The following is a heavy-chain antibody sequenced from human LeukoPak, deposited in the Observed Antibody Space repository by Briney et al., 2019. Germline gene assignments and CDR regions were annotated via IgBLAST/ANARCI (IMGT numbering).Heavy chain of an antibody. D-gene: IGHD6-13*01. CDR2: INHSGST. Sequence: PSETLSLTCAVYGGSFSGYYWSWIRQPPGKGLEWIGEINHSGSTNYNPSLKSRVTISVDTSKNQFSLKLSSVTAADTAVYYCARGPGAAAGTWFDPWGQGTLVTVSS. CDR1: GGSFSGYY. CDR3: ARGPGAAAGTWFDP. V-gene: IGHV4-34*01. J-gene: IGHJ5*02.